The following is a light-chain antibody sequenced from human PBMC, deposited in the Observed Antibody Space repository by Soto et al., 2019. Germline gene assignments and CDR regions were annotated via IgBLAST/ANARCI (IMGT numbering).Light chain of an antibody. CDR2: RNH. CDR3: AAWDDSLRAVV. V-gene: IGLV1-44*01. Sequence: QSVLTQSPSSSATPGQRVTISGSGSRSNIGTYPVHWYQQLPGTAPTLLIFRNHQRPSGVPDRFSGSKSGTSASLAISGPQSEDEADYYCAAWDDSLRAVVFGGGTTLTVL. J-gene: IGLJ2*01. CDR1: RSNIGTYP.